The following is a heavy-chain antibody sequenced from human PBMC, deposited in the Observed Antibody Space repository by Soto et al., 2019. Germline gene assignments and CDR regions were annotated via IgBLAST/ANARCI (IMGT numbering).Heavy chain of an antibody. V-gene: IGHV3-74*03. CDR1: GYTLSNSW. Sequence: GGSLRLSCSASGYTLSNSWMSWVRQIPGQGLTWVSRIDSDGSSGTCADAVKGRFTISRDNANNTLYLEMNSLRAEDTAVYYCASDHSSYIHEEYYWQGVDVWGQGTTVTVSS. J-gene: IGHJ6*02. CDR2: IDSDGSSG. CDR3: ASDHSSYIHEEYYWQGVDV. D-gene: IGHD2-2*01.